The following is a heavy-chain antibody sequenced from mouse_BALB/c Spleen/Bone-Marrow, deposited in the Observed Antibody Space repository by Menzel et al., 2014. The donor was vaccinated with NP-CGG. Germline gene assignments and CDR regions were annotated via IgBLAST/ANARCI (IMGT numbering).Heavy chain of an antibody. V-gene: IGHV1S137*01. Sequence: LMGSGAELARPGVSVKISCKGSGYTFTDYAMHWVKQRHAKSLEWIGVISTYYGDASYNQKFKGKATMTVDKSSSTAYMELARLTSEDSAIYYCARDAMDYWGQGTSVTVSS. CDR2: ISTYYGDA. CDR3: ARDAMDY. J-gene: IGHJ4*01. CDR1: GYTFTDYA.